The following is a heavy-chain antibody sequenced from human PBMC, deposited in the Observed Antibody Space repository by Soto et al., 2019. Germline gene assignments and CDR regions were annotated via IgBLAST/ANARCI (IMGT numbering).Heavy chain of an antibody. CDR2: IGTAGDT. CDR1: GFTFSSYD. Sequence: GGSLRLSCAASGFTFSSYDMHWVRQATGKGLEWVSAIGTAGDTYYPGSVKGRFTISRENAKNSLYLQMNSLRAGDTAVYYCARAGGERPFDYWGQGTLVTVSS. D-gene: IGHD7-27*01. CDR3: ARAGGERPFDY. V-gene: IGHV3-13*01. J-gene: IGHJ4*02.